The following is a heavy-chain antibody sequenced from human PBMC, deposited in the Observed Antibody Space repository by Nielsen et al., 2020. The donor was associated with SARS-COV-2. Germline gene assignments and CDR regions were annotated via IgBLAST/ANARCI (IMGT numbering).Heavy chain of an antibody. V-gene: IGHV1-69*01. Sequence: WVRQAPGQGLEWMGGIIPIFGTANYAQKFQGRVTITADESTSTAYMELSSLRSEDTAVYYRAKRSTRKSTVTTSYYYGMDVWGQGTTVTVSS. CDR2: IIPIFGTA. J-gene: IGHJ6*02. CDR3: AKRSTRKSTVTTSYYYGMDV. D-gene: IGHD4-17*01.